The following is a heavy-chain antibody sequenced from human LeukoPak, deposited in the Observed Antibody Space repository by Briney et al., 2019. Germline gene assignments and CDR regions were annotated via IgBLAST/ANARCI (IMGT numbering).Heavy chain of an antibody. V-gene: IGHV4-59*01. J-gene: IGHJ4*02. CDR1: GGSISSYY. D-gene: IGHD3-3*01. CDR2: IYYSGST. CDR3: ARGYYDFWGGYSHYFDY. Sequence: SETLSLTCTVSGGSISSYYWSWIRQPPGKGLEWIGYIYYSGSTNYNPSLKSRVTISVDTSKNQFSLKLSSVTAADTAVYYCARGYYDFWGGYSHYFDYWGQGTLVTVSS.